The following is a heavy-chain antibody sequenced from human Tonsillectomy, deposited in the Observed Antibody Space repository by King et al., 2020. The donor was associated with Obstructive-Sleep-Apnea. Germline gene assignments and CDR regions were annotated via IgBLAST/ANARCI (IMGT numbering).Heavy chain of an antibody. V-gene: IGHV4-39*07. CDR2: SYYIGWT. CDR1: VGSISSSSYY. J-gene: IGHJ4*02. D-gene: IGHD3-10*01. Sequence: QLQESGPGLVKPSETLSLTCTVSVGSISSSSYYWGGIRQPPGKGLEWIGSSYYIGWTYYNPSLKSRVTLSVDTSKNQFSLQLSAVTAADTAVYYCARDRFKDYYGSGSFTWGQGTLVTVSS. CDR3: ARDRFKDYYGSGSFT.